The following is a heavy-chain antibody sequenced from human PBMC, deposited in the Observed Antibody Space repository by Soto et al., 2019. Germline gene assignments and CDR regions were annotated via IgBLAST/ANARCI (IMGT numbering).Heavy chain of an antibody. CDR2: IYWDDDK. D-gene: IGHD3-16*01. V-gene: IGHV2-5*02. CDR3: AHRRPGSYFDY. J-gene: IGHJ4*02. Sequence: QITLKESGPTLVKPTQTLTLTCTLSGISLSTSGVGVGWIRQPPGKALEWLAVIYWDDDKRYTPSLTSRLTITKDTSKNLVVLTVTNMDPVDTATYYCAHRRPGSYFDYWGQGTLVTVSS. CDR1: GISLSTSGVG.